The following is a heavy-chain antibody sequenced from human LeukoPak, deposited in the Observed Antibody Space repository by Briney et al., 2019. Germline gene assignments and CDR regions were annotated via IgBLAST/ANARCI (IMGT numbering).Heavy chain of an antibody. Sequence: ASVKVSCKASGYTFTGYYMHWVRQAPGQGLEWMGWINPNSGGTNYAQKFQGRVTMTRDTSISTAYMELSRLRSDDTAVYYCARVPSSHSYFDYWGLGTLVTVSS. D-gene: IGHD6-13*01. V-gene: IGHV1-2*02. CDR1: GYTFTGYY. J-gene: IGHJ4*02. CDR3: ARVPSSHSYFDY. CDR2: INPNSGGT.